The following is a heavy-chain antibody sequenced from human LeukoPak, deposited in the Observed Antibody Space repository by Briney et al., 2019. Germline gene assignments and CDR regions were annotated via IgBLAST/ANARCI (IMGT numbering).Heavy chain of an antibody. CDR2: INHSGST. D-gene: IGHD3-3*01. CDR1: GGSFSGYY. V-gene: IGHV4-34*01. J-gene: IGHJ3*02. CDR3: ARGCYDFWSGYYFDAFDI. Sequence: SETLSLTCAVYGGSFSGYYWSWIRQPPGKGLEWIGEINHSGSTNYNPSLKSRVTISVDTSKNQFSLKLSSVTAADTAVYYCARGCYDFWSGYYFDAFDIWGQGTMVTVSS.